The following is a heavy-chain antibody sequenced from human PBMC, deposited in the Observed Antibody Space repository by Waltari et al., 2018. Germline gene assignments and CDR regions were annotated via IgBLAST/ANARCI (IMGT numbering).Heavy chain of an antibody. D-gene: IGHD3-22*01. V-gene: IGHV1-2*06. Sequence: QVQLVQSGAEVNKPGASVNVSCKASVYTFTGYYIPWVRQAPGQGLEWMGRINPNSGGTNYAQKFQGRVTMTRDTSISTAYMELSRLRSDDTAVYYCARVPDYYDSSGYPVGFDYWGQGTLVNVSS. J-gene: IGHJ4*02. CDR3: ARVPDYYDSSGYPVGFDY. CDR1: VYTFTGYY. CDR2: INPNSGGT.